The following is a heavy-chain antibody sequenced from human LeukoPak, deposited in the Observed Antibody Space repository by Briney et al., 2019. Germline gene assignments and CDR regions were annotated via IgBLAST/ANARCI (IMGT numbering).Heavy chain of an antibody. Sequence: GGSLRLSCEASGFTFSSYAMSWVRQAPGKGLEWVSAISGSGVTTHYAGSVKGRFSISRDNAKNSLYLQMNSLRAEDTAVYYCARDSSGWYGAFDYWGQGTLVTVSS. J-gene: IGHJ4*02. CDR2: ISGSGVTT. CDR1: GFTFSSYA. D-gene: IGHD6-19*01. CDR3: ARDSSGWYGAFDY. V-gene: IGHV3-23*01.